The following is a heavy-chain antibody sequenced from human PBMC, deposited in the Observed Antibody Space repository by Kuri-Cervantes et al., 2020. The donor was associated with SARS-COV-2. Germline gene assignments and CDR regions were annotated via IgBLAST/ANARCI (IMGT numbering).Heavy chain of an antibody. CDR1: GYSFTTYW. D-gene: IGHD6-19*01. Sequence: SCKDCGYSFTTYWIIWVRQMPGKGLEWMGRIDPSDSYTNYSPSFQGHVTLSADKSISTAYLQWSGLKASDTAMYYCARRSIQYSSGSRYGMDVWGQGTTVTVSS. V-gene: IGHV5-10-1*01. CDR2: IDPSDSYT. CDR3: ARRSIQYSSGSRYGMDV. J-gene: IGHJ6*02.